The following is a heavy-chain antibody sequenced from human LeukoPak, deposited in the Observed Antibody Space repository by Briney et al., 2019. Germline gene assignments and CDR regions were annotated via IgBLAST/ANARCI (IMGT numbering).Heavy chain of an antibody. J-gene: IGHJ3*02. Sequence: ASVKVSCKASGGTFSSYAISWVRQAPGQGLEWMGGIIPIFGTANYAQKFQGRVTITTDESTSTAYMELSSLRSEDTAVYYCARHYYGSGSRTVGAFDIWGQGTMVTVSS. CDR2: IIPIFGTA. CDR3: ARHYYGSGSRTVGAFDI. V-gene: IGHV1-69*05. D-gene: IGHD3-10*01. CDR1: GGTFSSYA.